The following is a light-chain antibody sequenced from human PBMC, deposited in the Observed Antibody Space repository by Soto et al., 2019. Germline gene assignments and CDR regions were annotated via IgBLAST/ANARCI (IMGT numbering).Light chain of an antibody. CDR2: AAS. J-gene: IGKJ1*01. CDR1: QSIGTS. Sequence: DIQMTQSPSSLSASVGDRVTITCRASQSIGTSLNWYQQKPGRAPSLLIYAASSLQSGVPSRFSGTGSETDFILTISSLQPEDFATYYCQQSFNTPRTFGQGTKVDVK. V-gene: IGKV1-39*01. CDR3: QQSFNTPRT.